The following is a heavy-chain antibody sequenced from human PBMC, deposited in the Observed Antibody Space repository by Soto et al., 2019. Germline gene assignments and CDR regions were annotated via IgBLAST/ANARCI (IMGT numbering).Heavy chain of an antibody. CDR3: AREGSAYYFDY. D-gene: IGHD2-15*01. Sequence: QVHLVESGGGVVQPGRSLRLSCAASGLTFSSYVMHWVRQAPGKGLEWVAAIWSDGSNKFYADSVKGRFTVSRDNSKNTLYLQMNSLRADDTAVYYCAREGSAYYFDYWGKGTLVTVSS. V-gene: IGHV3-33*01. J-gene: IGHJ4*02. CDR2: IWSDGSNK. CDR1: GLTFSSYV.